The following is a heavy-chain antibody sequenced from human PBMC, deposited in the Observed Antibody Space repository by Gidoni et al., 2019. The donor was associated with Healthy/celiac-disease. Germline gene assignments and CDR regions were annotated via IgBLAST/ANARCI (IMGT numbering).Heavy chain of an antibody. CDR2: MNPNSGNT. J-gene: IGHJ5*02. D-gene: IGHD1-26*01. Sequence: QVQLVQSGAEVKKPGASVKVSCKASGYTFPSYDINWVRQATGQGLEWMGWMNPNSGNTGYAQKFQGRVTMTRNTSISTAYMELSSLRSEDTAVYYCARKGALRRGRWFDPWGQGTLVTVSS. CDR3: ARKGALRRGRWFDP. V-gene: IGHV1-8*01. CDR1: GYTFPSYD.